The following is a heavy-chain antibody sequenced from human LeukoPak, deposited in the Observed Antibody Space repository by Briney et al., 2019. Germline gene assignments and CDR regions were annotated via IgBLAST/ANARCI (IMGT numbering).Heavy chain of an antibody. CDR1: GFTFSDHY. CDR3: ARVSRYFDWLRPYYYFDY. V-gene: IGHV3-11*01. D-gene: IGHD3-9*01. Sequence: GGSLRLSCAASGFTFSDHYMSWIRQAPGKGLEWVSYISGSSSAIYYADSVKGRFTISRDNAKNSLYLQMNSLRVEDTAVYYCARVSRYFDWLRPYYYFDYWGQGTLVTVSS. CDR2: ISGSSSAI. J-gene: IGHJ4*02.